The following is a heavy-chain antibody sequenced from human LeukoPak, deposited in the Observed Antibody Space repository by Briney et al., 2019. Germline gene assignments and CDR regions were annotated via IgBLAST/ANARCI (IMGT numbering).Heavy chain of an antibody. CDR2: IYYSGST. CDR3: ARDGSGSAALDP. CDR1: GGSVSSYY. V-gene: IGHV4-59*02. J-gene: IGHJ5*02. Sequence: PSETPSLTCTVSGGSVSSYYWSWIRQPPGKGLEWIGYIYYSGSTNYNPSLKSRVTISVDTSKNQFSLKLSSVTAADTAVYYCARDGSGSAALDPWGQGTLVTVSS. D-gene: IGHD3-10*01.